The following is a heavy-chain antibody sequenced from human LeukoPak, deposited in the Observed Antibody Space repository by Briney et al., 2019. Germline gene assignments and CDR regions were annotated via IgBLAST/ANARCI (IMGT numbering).Heavy chain of an antibody. J-gene: IGHJ4*02. CDR1: GFTFDDYA. Sequence: GGSLRLSCAASGFTFDDYAMHWVRQAPGKGLEWVSGISWNSGSIGYADSVKGRFTISRDNAKNSLYLQMNSLRAEDTALYYCAASAAGSMDYWGQGTLVTVSS. CDR2: ISWNSGSI. CDR3: AASAAGSMDY. V-gene: IGHV3-9*01. D-gene: IGHD6-13*01.